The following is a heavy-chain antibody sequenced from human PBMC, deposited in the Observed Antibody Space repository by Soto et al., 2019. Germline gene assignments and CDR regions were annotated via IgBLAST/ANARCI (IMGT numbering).Heavy chain of an antibody. D-gene: IGHD1-1*01. J-gene: IGHJ4*02. CDR3: ARRSGTTFY. V-gene: IGHV4-4*02. CDR2: IFHSGST. CDR1: SGSISSLNW. Sequence: QLQLQESGPGLVKPSGTLSLTCAVSSGSISSLNWWSWVRQPPGKGLEWIGEIFHSGSTNYNPSLKSRVDMSADKSKNQFSLKVFSVTAADTALYFCARRSGTTFYWGRGTLVIVSS.